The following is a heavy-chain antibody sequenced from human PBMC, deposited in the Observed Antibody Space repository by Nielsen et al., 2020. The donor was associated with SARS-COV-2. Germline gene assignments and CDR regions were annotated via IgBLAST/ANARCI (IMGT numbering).Heavy chain of an antibody. Sequence: GGSLRLSCAASGFTFSSYEMNWVRQAPGKGLEWVSYISSSGSTIYYADSVKGRFTISRDNSKNTLYLQMNSLRAEDTAVYYCAKRGATVTHYYYYYYGMDVWGQGTTVTVSS. D-gene: IGHD4-17*01. J-gene: IGHJ6*02. CDR2: ISSSGSTI. CDR3: AKRGATVTHYYYYYYGMDV. CDR1: GFTFSSYE. V-gene: IGHV3-48*03.